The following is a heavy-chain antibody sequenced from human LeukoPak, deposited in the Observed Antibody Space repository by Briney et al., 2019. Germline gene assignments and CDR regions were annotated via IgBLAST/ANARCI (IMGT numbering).Heavy chain of an antibody. V-gene: IGHV4-59*08. D-gene: IGHD3-10*01. J-gene: IGHJ4*02. Sequence: SETLSLTCTVSGTSITSYYWNWIRQAPGQGPEWIGYGHYSGNTTYNPPLKSRVTIAVDTSKNQFSLRLSSVTAADTAVYFCAKRASDNRAFDLWGQGTLVTVSS. CDR1: GTSITSYY. CDR2: GHYSGNT. CDR3: AKRASDNRAFDL.